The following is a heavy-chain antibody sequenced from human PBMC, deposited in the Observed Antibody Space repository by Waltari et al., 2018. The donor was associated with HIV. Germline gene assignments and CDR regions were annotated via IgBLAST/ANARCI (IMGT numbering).Heavy chain of an antibody. V-gene: IGHV3-21*04. J-gene: IGHJ4*02. D-gene: IGHD3-10*01. CDR3: VRDDPGYGPIDF. CDR1: GFEFRHYS. Sequence: DVYLVESGGGVVTPGGSISLTCEASGFEFRHYSLKRVRQSPMRGLEWVASIRRGNNEKNYLDSVRGRFVISRDNSESSVYLQMDSLREEDTATYFCVRDDPGYGPIDFWGQGTLVTV. CDR2: IRRGNNEK.